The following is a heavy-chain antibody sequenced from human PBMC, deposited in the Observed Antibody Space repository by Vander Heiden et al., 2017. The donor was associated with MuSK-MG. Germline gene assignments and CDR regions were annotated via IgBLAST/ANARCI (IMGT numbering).Heavy chain of an antibody. CDR3: ASEYYNFWSGYPYYFDY. D-gene: IGHD3-3*01. CDR1: GYSISSGYY. CDR2: IYHSGST. V-gene: IGHV4-38-2*02. Sequence: QVQLQESGPGLVKPSETLSLTCTVSGYSISSGYYWGWIRQPPGKGLEWIGSIYHSGSTYYNPSLKSRVTISVDTSKNQFSLKLSSVTAADTAVYYCASEYYNFWSGYPYYFDYWGQGTLVTVSS. J-gene: IGHJ4*02.